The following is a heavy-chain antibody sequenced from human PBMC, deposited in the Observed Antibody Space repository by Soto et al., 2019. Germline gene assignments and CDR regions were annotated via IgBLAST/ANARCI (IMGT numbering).Heavy chain of an antibody. CDR2: ISGTGGST. CDR3: AKAPFSSGWYVDDY. Sequence: EVQLLESGGALVQPGGSLRLSCAASGFTFSSFAMSWVHQAPGKGLEWVSAISGTGGSTYYADSVKGRFTISRDNSKNTLYLQMKSLRAEDTAVYYCAKAPFSSGWYVDDYWGQGTLVTVSS. CDR1: GFTFSSFA. V-gene: IGHV3-23*01. J-gene: IGHJ4*02. D-gene: IGHD6-19*01.